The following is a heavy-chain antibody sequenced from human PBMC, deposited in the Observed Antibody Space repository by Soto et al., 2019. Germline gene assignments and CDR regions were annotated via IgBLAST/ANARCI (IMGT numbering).Heavy chain of an antibody. V-gene: IGHV3-49*03. J-gene: IGHJ4*02. CDR3: TPTMVRGALPQYFDY. CDR2: IRSKAYGGTT. CDR1: GFTFGDYA. Sequence: GGSLRLSCTASGFTFGDYAMSWFRQAPGKGLEWVGFIRSKAYGGTTEYAASVKGRFTISRDDSKSIAYLQMNSLKTEDTAVYYCTPTMVRGALPQYFDYWGQGTLVTVSS. D-gene: IGHD3-10*01.